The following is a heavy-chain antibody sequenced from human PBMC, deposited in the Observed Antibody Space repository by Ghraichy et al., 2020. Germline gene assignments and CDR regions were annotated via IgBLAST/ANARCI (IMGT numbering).Heavy chain of an antibody. V-gene: IGHV2-26*02. CDR1: GFSLSNARMG. D-gene: IGHD1-26*01. J-gene: IGHJ5*02. CDR2: IFSNDEK. CDR3: ARSTSYSGRDLGWFDL. Sequence: SGPTLVKPTETLTLTCSVSGFSLSNARMGVSWIRQPPGKALEWLAHIFSNDEKSYNTSLKSRLTISKDTSKSQVVLTMTNMDPVDTATYYCARSTSYSGRDLGWFDLWGQGTLVTVSS.